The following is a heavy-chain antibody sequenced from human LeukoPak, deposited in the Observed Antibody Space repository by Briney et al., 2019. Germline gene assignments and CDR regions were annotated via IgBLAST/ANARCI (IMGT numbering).Heavy chain of an antibody. J-gene: IGHJ4*02. CDR2: ISSSSSYI. CDR1: GFTFSSYS. CDR3: ASRSALIVAY. D-gene: IGHD6-19*01. V-gene: IGHV3-21*01. Sequence: PGGSLRLSCAASGFTFSSYSMNWVRQAPGKGLEWVSSISSSSSYIYYADSVKGRFTISRDNAKNSLYLQMNSLRAEDTAVYYCASRSALIVAYWGQRTLVTVSS.